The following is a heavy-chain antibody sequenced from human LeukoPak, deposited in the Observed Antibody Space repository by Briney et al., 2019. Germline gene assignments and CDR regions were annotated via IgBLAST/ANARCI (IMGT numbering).Heavy chain of an antibody. CDR1: GAFTSRYY. D-gene: IGHD6-25*01. CDR2: IFYSGNS. J-gene: IGHJ4*02. Sequence: SETLSLTCSVSGAFTSRYYWSWVRQPLGQGLEWIGNIFYSGNSKYNPSLTSRISVSVDTSKTQFSLELTSVTAADTAVYYCTRIDPLGFFDQWGPGTLVTVSS. CDR3: TRIDPLGFFDQ. V-gene: IGHV4-59*12.